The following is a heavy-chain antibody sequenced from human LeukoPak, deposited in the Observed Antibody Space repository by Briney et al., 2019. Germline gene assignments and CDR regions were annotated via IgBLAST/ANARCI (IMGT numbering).Heavy chain of an antibody. V-gene: IGHV5-51*01. D-gene: IGHD4-23*01. J-gene: IGHJ4*02. CDR2: IYPGDSDA. CDR3: ARVGGSNSDFDS. CDR1: GYSFSTYW. Sequence: GESLKISGKGSGYSFSTYWIGWVRQMPGKGLEWMGIIYPGDSDARYSPSFQGQVTISADKSITTAFLQWSSLKASDTAMYYCARVGGSNSDFDSWGQGTLVTVSS.